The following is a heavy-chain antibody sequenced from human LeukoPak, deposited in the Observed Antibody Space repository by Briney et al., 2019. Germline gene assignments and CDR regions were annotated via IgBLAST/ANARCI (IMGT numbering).Heavy chain of an antibody. CDR2: IIGSGDST. CDR1: GFTFSTYA. J-gene: IGHJ4*02. D-gene: IGHD6-13*01. CDR3: AKHLSSSSRYYYDS. V-gene: IGHV3-23*01. Sequence: GGSLRLSCATSGFTFSTYAMSWVRQAPGKGLEWVSTIIGSGDSTFYADSAKGRFTISRDNSKNTLYLQLNSLRAEDTAFYYCAKHLSSSSRYYYDSWGQGTLVTVSS.